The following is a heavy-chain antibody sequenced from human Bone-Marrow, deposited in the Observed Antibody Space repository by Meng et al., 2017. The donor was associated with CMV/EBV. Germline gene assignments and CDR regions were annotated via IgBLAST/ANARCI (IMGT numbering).Heavy chain of an antibody. V-gene: IGHV3-7*01. D-gene: IGHD6-13*01. CDR2: IKQDGSEK. J-gene: IGHJ3*02. CDR3: ARDLNYSSSWSDAFDN. Sequence: GGLLKIPCAAAGLTFSSYWMSWVRQAPGKGLEWVANIKQDGSEKYYVDSVKGRFTISRDNAKNSLYLQMNSLRAEDTAVYYCARDLNYSSSWSDAFDNWGQETTVTVSS. CDR1: GLTFSSYW.